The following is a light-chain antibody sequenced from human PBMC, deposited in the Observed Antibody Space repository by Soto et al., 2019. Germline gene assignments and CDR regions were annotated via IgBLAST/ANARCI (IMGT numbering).Light chain of an antibody. CDR2: DAS. CDR3: QQRSKWPLT. Sequence: EIVLTQSPATLSLSPGERATLSCRASQSVSSYLAWYQQKPGQAPRLLIYDASNRATGIPARFSGSGSGTDFTLTISSLEPEDFAVYYCQQRSKWPLTFXGGTKVDIK. V-gene: IGKV3-11*01. J-gene: IGKJ4*01. CDR1: QSVSSY.